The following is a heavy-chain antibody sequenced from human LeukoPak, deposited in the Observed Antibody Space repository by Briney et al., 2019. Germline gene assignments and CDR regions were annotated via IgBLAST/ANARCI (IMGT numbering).Heavy chain of an antibody. CDR2: IYYSGST. Sequence: TSETLSLTCTVSGGSISSYYWSWIRQPPGKGLEWIGYIYYSGSTNYNPSLKSRVTISVDTSKNQFSLKLSSVTAADTAVYYCARETRRTVRGLFDPWGQGTLVTVSS. D-gene: IGHD3-10*01. CDR1: GGSISSYY. V-gene: IGHV4-59*12. J-gene: IGHJ5*02. CDR3: ARETRRTVRGLFDP.